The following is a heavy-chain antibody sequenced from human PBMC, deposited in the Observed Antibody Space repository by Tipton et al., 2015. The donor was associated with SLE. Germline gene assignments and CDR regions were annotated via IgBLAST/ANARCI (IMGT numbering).Heavy chain of an antibody. CDR3: ARGGEYGSSWHPRNYYYMDV. V-gene: IGHV4-34*01. CDR2: INHSGST. Sequence: TLSLTCAVYGGSFSGYYWTWSRQPPGKGLEWIGEINHSGSTNYNPSPKSRVTISVDTSKNQFSLKLTSVTAADTAIYYCARGGEYGSSWHPRNYYYMDVWGKGTTVTVSS. CDR1: GGSFSGYY. J-gene: IGHJ6*03. D-gene: IGHD6-13*01.